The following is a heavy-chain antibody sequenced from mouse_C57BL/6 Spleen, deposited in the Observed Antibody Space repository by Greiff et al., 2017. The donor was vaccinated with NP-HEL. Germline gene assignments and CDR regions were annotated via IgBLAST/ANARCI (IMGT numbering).Heavy chain of an antibody. J-gene: IGHJ4*01. CDR3: ARKITTVVEAMDY. CDR1: GYSFTGYY. CDR2: INPSTGGT. Sequence: EVQVVESGPELVKPGASVKISCKASGYSFTGYYMNWVKQSPEKSLEWIGEINPSTGGTTYNQKFKAKATLTVDKSSSTAYMQLKSLTSEDSAVYYCARKITTVVEAMDYWGQGTSVTVSS. V-gene: IGHV1-42*01. D-gene: IGHD1-1*01.